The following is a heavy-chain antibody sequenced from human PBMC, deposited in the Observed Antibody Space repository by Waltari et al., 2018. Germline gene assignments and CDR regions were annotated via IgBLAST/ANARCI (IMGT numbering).Heavy chain of an antibody. V-gene: IGHV3-53*01. D-gene: IGHD3-9*01. CDR2: IYSGGST. Sequence: VQLVESGGGLIQPGGSLRLSCAASGLTVSSNYMSWVRQAPGKGLEWVSVIYSGGSTYYADSVKGRFTISRDNSKNTLYLQMNSLRAEDTAVYYCARVGQYDILTGYYSEYWGQGTLVTVSS. J-gene: IGHJ4*02. CDR3: ARVGQYDILTGYYSEY. CDR1: GLTVSSNY.